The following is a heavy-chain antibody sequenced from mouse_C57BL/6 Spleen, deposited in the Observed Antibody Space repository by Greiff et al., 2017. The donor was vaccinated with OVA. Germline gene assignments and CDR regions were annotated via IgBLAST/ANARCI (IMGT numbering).Heavy chain of an antibody. CDR3: ARGGYGPLFDY. CDR1: GYAFTNYL. J-gene: IGHJ2*01. V-gene: IGHV1-54*01. Sequence: VKLQESGAELVRPGTSVKVSCKASGYAFTNYLIEWVKQRPGQGLEWIGVINPGSGGTNYNEKFKGKATLTADKSSSTAYMQLSSLTSEDSAVYFCARGGYGPLFDYWGQGTTLTVSS. CDR2: INPGSGGT. D-gene: IGHD1-1*02.